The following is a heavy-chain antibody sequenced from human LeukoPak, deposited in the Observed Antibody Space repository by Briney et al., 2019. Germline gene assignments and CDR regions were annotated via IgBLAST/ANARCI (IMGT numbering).Heavy chain of an antibody. Sequence: GESLKISCECSGYSFSSYWIGWVRQMPGKGLEWMGNIFHCDSDTRYSPSFQGQVTISAAKSISTAYLQWSSLKASDTAIYYCARHRGYTGYDLLDYWGQGTLVTVSS. D-gene: IGHD5-12*01. CDR2: IFHCDSDT. CDR1: GYSFSSYW. J-gene: IGHJ4*02. V-gene: IGHV5-51*01. CDR3: ARHRGYTGYDLLDY.